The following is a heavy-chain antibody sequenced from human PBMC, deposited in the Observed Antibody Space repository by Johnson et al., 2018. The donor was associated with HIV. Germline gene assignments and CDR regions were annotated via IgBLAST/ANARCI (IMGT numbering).Heavy chain of an antibody. J-gene: IGHJ3*02. V-gene: IGHV3-30*14. CDR2: ISYDGSNK. CDR1: GFTFRTYA. CDR3: ARGRIRNAFDI. Sequence: VQVVESGGGVVQPGRSLRLSCAASGFTFRTYAMHWVRQAPGKGLAWVAVISYDGSNKYYSDSVKGRFTISRDNSKNTLYLQMGSLRAEDMAVYYCARGRIRNAFDIWGQGTMVTVSS. D-gene: IGHD2-15*01.